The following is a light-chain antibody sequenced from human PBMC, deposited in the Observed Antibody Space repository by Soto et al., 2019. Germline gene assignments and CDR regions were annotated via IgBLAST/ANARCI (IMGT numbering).Light chain of an antibody. CDR1: SSNIGAGYD. Sequence: QTVVTQPPSVSGAPGQRVTISCTGSSSNIGAGYDVHWYSHLPGTAPKLLIYGNTNRPSGVPDRFSGSKSGTSASLAITGLQAEDEADYYCQSYDNSLSTSVVFGGGTKLTVL. J-gene: IGLJ2*01. V-gene: IGLV1-40*01. CDR3: QSYDNSLSTSVV. CDR2: GNT.